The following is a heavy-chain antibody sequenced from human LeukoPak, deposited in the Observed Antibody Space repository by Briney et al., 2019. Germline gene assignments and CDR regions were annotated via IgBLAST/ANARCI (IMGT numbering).Heavy chain of an antibody. D-gene: IGHD1-26*01. CDR2: ITGSSDMT. CDR3: AKEIPRIVGVED. CDR1: GFTFKTYS. J-gene: IGHJ4*02. Sequence: PGGSLRLSCAASGFTFKTYSMSWVRQAPGRGLEWVSAITGSSDMTYYADSVKGRFTISRDNSKNTLFLQMNSLRVEDTAIYYCAKEIPRIVGVEDWGQGTLVTVSS. V-gene: IGHV3-23*01.